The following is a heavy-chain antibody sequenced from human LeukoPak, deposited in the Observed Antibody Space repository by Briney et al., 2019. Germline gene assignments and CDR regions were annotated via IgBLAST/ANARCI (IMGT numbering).Heavy chain of an antibody. Sequence: GGSLKLSCAASGFTFSGSAMHWVRQASGKGLEWVGRIRSKANSYATAYAASVKGRFTISRDDSKNTAYLQMNSLKTEDTAVYYCTRLGWGSSGYPFDYWGQGTLVTVSS. CDR2: IRSKANSYAT. D-gene: IGHD3-22*01. CDR3: TRLGWGSSGYPFDY. V-gene: IGHV3-73*01. CDR1: GFTFSGSA. J-gene: IGHJ4*02.